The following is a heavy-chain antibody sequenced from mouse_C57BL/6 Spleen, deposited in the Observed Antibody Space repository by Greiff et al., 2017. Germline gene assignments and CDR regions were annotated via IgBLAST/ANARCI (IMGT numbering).Heavy chain of an antibody. CDR3: AREDYYGGVDY. J-gene: IGHJ2*01. Sequence: QVQLKQSGPELVKPGASVKISCKASGYAFSSSWMNWVKQRPGKGLEWIGRIYPGDGDTNYNGKFKGKATLTADKSSSTAYMQLSSLTSEDSAVYFCAREDYYGGVDYWGQGTTLTVSS. V-gene: IGHV1-82*01. CDR1: GYAFSSSW. D-gene: IGHD1-1*01. CDR2: IYPGDGDT.